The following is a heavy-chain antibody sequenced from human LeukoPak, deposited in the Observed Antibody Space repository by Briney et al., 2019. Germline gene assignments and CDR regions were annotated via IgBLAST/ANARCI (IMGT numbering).Heavy chain of an antibody. Sequence: GGSLRLSCAASGFTFSSSTMNWVRQAPGKGLEWVSSISNTTSHISYADSVKGRFTISRDNAKNSLYLQMNSLRAEDTAVYYCASRSTTDYWGQGTLVTVSS. V-gene: IGHV3-21*01. D-gene: IGHD1-14*01. CDR1: GFTFSSST. CDR3: ASRSTTDY. J-gene: IGHJ4*02. CDR2: ISNTTSHI.